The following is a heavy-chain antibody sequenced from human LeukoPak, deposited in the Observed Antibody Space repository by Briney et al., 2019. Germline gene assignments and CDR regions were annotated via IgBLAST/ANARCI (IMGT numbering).Heavy chain of an antibody. CDR3: ARTKNTYYDILTGYFNYYYYYMDV. J-gene: IGHJ6*03. V-gene: IGHV4-39*07. Sequence: SETLSLTCTVSGGSISSTTYSWGWIRQPPGKGLEWIGNIYYSGSTYYNPSLKSRVTISVDTSKNQFSLKLSSVTAADTAVYYCARTKNTYYDILTGYFNYYYYYMDVWGKGTTVTISS. CDR1: GGSISSTTYS. CDR2: IYYSGST. D-gene: IGHD3-9*01.